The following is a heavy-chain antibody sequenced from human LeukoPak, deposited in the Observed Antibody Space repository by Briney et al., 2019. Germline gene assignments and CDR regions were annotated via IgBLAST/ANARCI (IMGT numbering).Heavy chain of an antibody. V-gene: IGHV1-2*02. CDR2: INPNSGGT. D-gene: IGHD6-19*01. Sequence: ASVKVSCKASGYTFTGYYMHWVRQAPGQGLEWMGWINPNSGGTNYAQKFQGRVTMTRDTSISTAYMELSRLRSDDTAVYYCARDFMGAVAGEQLFDYWGQGTLVTVSS. CDR3: ARDFMGAVAGEQLFDY. J-gene: IGHJ4*02. CDR1: GYTFTGYY.